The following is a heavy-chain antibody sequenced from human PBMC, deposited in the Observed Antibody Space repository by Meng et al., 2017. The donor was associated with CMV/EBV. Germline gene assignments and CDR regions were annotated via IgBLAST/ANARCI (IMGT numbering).Heavy chain of an antibody. V-gene: IGHV1-2*02. CDR1: GYTFTGYY. J-gene: IGHJ5*02. CDR2: INPNSGGT. CDR3: ARQHNSSSWIINWFDP. Sequence: QVQLVQSGAEVKKPGASVKVSCKAPGYTFTGYYMHWVRQAPGQGLEWMGWINPNSGGTNYAQKFQGRVTMTRDTSISTAYMELSRLRSDDTAVYYCARQHNSSSWIINWFDPWGQGTLVTVSS. D-gene: IGHD6-13*01.